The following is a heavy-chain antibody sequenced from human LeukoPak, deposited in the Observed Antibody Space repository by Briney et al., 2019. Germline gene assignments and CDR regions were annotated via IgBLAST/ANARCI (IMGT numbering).Heavy chain of an antibody. CDR3: AREGFCSGGICSYDN. V-gene: IGHV3-7*01. D-gene: IGHD2-15*01. Sequence: GRSLRLSCAASGFTFTNYWMNWVRQAPGKGLEWVARIKQDGSEKYYVESVKGRFTISRDNAKNSLYLQMDSLRAEDTAVYYCAREGFCSGGICSYDNWGQGTLVTVSS. J-gene: IGHJ4*02. CDR1: GFTFTNYW. CDR2: IKQDGSEK.